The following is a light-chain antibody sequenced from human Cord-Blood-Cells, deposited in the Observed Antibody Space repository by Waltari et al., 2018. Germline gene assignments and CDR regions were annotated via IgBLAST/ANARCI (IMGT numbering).Light chain of an antibody. V-gene: IGKV3-20*01. CDR1: QSVSSSY. CDR3: QQYGSSPGT. Sequence: EIVLTQSPGTLSLSPGERATLPCRASQSVSSSYLAWYQQKPGQAPRLLIYGASNRATGIPDRFSGSGSGTDFTLTISRLEPEDFAVYYCQQYGSSPGTFGQGTKVEIK. CDR2: GAS. J-gene: IGKJ1*01.